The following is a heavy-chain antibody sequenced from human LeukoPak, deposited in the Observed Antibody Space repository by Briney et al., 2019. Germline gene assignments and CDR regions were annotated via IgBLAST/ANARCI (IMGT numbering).Heavy chain of an antibody. D-gene: IGHD6-13*01. V-gene: IGHV3-33*01. Sequence: GGSLRLSCAASGFTFSSYGMHWVRQAPGKGLEWVAVIWYDGSNKYYADSVKGRFTISRDNSKNTLYLQMNSLRAEDTAVYYCASPPVRETMGSSWYGTSVHFDYWGQGTLVTVSS. J-gene: IGHJ4*02. CDR2: IWYDGSNK. CDR1: GFTFSSYG. CDR3: ASPPVRETMGSSWYGTSVHFDY.